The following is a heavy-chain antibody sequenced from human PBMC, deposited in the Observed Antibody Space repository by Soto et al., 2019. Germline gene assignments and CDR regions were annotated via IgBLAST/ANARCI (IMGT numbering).Heavy chain of an antibody. Sequence: QVQLQESGPGLVKPSETLSLTCTVSGGSINDYYWSWIRQPPGKGLEWMGYIYYSGNTDYNPSLKRRVAMSVDTSKHQFSLKLSSVTAADTAVYYCARDPTCICSGGSCYSCYGMDVWGQGTTVTVSS. CDR2: IYYSGNT. J-gene: IGHJ6*02. V-gene: IGHV4-59*01. D-gene: IGHD2-15*01. CDR3: ARDPTCICSGGSCYSCYGMDV. CDR1: GGSINDYY.